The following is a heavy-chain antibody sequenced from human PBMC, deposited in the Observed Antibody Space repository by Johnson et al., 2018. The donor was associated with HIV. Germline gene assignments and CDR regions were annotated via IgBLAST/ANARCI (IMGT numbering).Heavy chain of an antibody. CDR1: GFTFSSYG. CDR2: ISYDGSTK. J-gene: IGHJ3*02. Sequence: QVQLVESGGGLVQPGRSLRLSCAASGFTFSSYGMHWVRQAPGKGLEWVAVISYDGSTKYYADSVKGRFTISRDNSKNTLYLQMNSLRAEDTAVYYCAKESAFDIWGQGTMVTVSS. CDR3: AKESAFDI. V-gene: IGHV3-30*18.